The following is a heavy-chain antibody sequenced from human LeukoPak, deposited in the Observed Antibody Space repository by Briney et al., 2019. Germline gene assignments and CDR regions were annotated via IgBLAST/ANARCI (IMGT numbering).Heavy chain of an antibody. D-gene: IGHD1-26*01. CDR2: ISSSSSTI. CDR1: GFTFSSYS. CDR3: ARDSTVGAPFLYSQH. J-gene: IGHJ1*01. Sequence: GGSLRLSCAASGFTFSSYSMNWVRQAPGKGLEWVSYISSSSSTIYYADSVKGRFTISRDNAKNSLYLQMNSLRAEDTAVYYCARDSTVGAPFLYSQHWGQGTLVTVSS. V-gene: IGHV3-48*04.